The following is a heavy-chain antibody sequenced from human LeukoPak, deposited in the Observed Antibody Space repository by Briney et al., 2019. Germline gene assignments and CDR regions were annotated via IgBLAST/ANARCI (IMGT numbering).Heavy chain of an antibody. D-gene: IGHD6-6*01. V-gene: IGHV3-53*04. Sequence: GGSLRLSCAASGFIVGSNYISWVRQAPGKGLQWVSVIYSGGSTFYADSVKGRFTISRHDSKNTVYLQMNSLRTEDTAVYYCAKSRSSLGPSSLDYWGQGALVTVSS. CDR1: GFIVGSNY. CDR3: AKSRSSLGPSSLDY. J-gene: IGHJ4*02. CDR2: IYSGGST.